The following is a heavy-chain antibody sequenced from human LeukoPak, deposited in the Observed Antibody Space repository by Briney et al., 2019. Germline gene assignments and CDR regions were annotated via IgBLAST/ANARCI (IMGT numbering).Heavy chain of an antibody. CDR2: IYYSGST. CDR3: VRRGGP. Sequence: PSETLSLTCTVSGGSISSTSYYWGWIRQPPGKGLEWIGSIYYSGSTHYNPSLKSRVTISVDTSKNQFSLKLSSVTAADTAVYYCVRRGGPWGQGTLVTVSS. V-gene: IGHV4-39*01. J-gene: IGHJ5*02. CDR1: GGSISSTSYY.